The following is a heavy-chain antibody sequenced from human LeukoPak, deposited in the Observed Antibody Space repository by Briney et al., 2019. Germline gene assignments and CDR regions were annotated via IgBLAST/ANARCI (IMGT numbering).Heavy chain of an antibody. V-gene: IGHV4-38-2*01. J-gene: IGHJ4*02. CDR3: ARLGCSGGSSRRYFDY. Sequence: PSETLSLTCAVSGYSLSSGYYWGWIRQPPGKGLEWIGRIYHSGSTYYNPSLKSRVTISVDTSKNHFSLKLSSVTAADTAVYYCARLGCSGGSSRRYFDYWGQGTLVTVSS. D-gene: IGHD2-15*01. CDR1: GYSLSSGYY. CDR2: IYHSGST.